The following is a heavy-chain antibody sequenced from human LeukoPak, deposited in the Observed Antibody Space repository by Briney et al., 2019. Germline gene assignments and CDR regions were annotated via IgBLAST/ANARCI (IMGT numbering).Heavy chain of an antibody. CDR2: IIPIFGTA. CDR3: AGDPREVAFDI. Sequence: ASVKVSCKASGGTFSSYAISWVRQAPGQGLEWMGGIIPIFGTANYAQKFQGRVTITADESTSTAYMELSSLRSEDTAVYYCAGDPREVAFDIWGQGTMVTVSS. CDR1: GGTFSSYA. V-gene: IGHV1-69*01. J-gene: IGHJ3*02.